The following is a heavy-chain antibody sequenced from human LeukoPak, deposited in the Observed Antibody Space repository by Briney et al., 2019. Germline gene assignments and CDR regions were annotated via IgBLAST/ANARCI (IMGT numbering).Heavy chain of an antibody. CDR2: INQDGSEK. Sequence: GGSLRLSCAASGFTFSSYWMSWVRQAPGKGLEWVANINQDGSEKNYVDSVKGPFTISRDNAKNSLYLHMNSLRADDTAVYYCARFPGTYYLDVWGKGTTVTVSS. CDR1: GFTFSSYW. J-gene: IGHJ6*03. CDR3: ARFPGTYYLDV. V-gene: IGHV3-7*01.